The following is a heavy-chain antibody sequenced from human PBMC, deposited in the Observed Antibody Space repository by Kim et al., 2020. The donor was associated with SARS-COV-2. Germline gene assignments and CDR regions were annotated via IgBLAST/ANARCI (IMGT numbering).Heavy chain of an antibody. CDR1: GGSFSGYY. J-gene: IGHJ4*02. CDR3: ARIEQLVNINYFDS. D-gene: IGHD6-13*01. CDR2: INHSGST. V-gene: IGHV4-34*01. Sequence: SETLSLTCAVYGGSFSGYYWGWIRQPPGKGLEWIGEINHSGSTNYNPSPSLKSRVTLSVDTSKNQVSLKLSSFTAADTAVYYCARIEQLVNINYFDSWGQGTLVTVSS.